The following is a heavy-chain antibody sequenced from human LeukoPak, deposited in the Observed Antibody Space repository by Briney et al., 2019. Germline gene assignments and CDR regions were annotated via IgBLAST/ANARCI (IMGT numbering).Heavy chain of an antibody. D-gene: IGHD1-26*01. CDR3: ARDSGSYYFACAFDI. CDR2: IYTSGST. Sequence: SETLSLTCTVSGGSISSYYWSWIRQPAGKGLEWIGRIYTSGSTNYDPSLKSRVTMSVDTSKNQFSLKLSSVTAADTAVYYCARDSGSYYFACAFDIWGQGTMVTVSS. V-gene: IGHV4-4*07. J-gene: IGHJ3*02. CDR1: GGSISSYY.